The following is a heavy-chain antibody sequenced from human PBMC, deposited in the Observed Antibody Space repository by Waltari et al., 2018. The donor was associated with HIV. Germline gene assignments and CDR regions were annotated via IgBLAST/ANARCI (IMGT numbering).Heavy chain of an antibody. V-gene: IGHV4-39*07. CDR2: IYYSGST. J-gene: IGHJ5*02. Sequence: QLQLQESGPGLVKPSETLSLTCTVSGGSISSSSYYWGWIRQPPGKGLEWIGSIYYSGSTYYNPSLKSRVTISVDTSKNQFSLKLSSVTAADTAVYYCARGGGSSPVDPWGQGTLVTVSS. CDR1: GGSISSSSYY. CDR3: ARGGGSSPVDP. D-gene: IGHD1-26*01.